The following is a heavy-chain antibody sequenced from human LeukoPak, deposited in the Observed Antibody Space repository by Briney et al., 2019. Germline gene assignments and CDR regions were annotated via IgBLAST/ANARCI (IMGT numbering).Heavy chain of an antibody. D-gene: IGHD3-10*01. CDR1: GFTFDDYA. J-gene: IGHJ4*02. V-gene: IGHV3-43*02. CDR2: ISGDGGST. Sequence: SGGSLRLSCAASGFTFDDYAMHWVRQAPGKGLEWVSLISGDGGSTYYADSVKGRFTISRDNSKNSLYLQMNSLRTEDTALYYCAKDAYYYGSGPGDFDYWGQGTLVTVSS. CDR3: AKDAYYYGSGPGDFDY.